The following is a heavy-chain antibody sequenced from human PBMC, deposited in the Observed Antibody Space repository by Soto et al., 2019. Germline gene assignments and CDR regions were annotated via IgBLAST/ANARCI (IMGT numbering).Heavy chain of an antibody. CDR2: INHSGST. J-gene: IGHJ4*02. CDR1: GGSFSGYY. Sequence: KPSETLSLTCAVYGGSFSGYYWSWIRQPPGKGLEWIGEINHSGSTNYNPSLKSRVTISVDTSKNQFSLKLSSETAADTAVYYCAREMVRGVITIDYWGQGTLVTVSS. D-gene: IGHD3-10*01. V-gene: IGHV4-34*01. CDR3: AREMVRGVITIDY.